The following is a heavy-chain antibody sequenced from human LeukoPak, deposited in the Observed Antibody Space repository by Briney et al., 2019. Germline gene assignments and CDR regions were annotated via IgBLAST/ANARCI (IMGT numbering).Heavy chain of an antibody. CDR2: ISYDGSNK. CDR1: GFTFSNYG. CDR3: VKDRTGTYTLDY. V-gene: IGHV3-30*18. Sequence: GGSLRLSCAASGFTFSNYGMHWVRQAPGKGLEWVAVISYDGSNKYYAVSVKGRFSVSRDNSKNTLNLQMNSLRAEDTAVYYCVKDRTGTYTLDYWGQGTLVTVSS. J-gene: IGHJ4*02. D-gene: IGHD3-10*01.